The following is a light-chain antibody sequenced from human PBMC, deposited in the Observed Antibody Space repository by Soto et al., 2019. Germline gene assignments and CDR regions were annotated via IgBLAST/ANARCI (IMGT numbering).Light chain of an antibody. CDR2: GAS. V-gene: IGKV3-20*01. J-gene: IGKJ1*01. Sequence: IVLTQSPRTLSLSPGERATLSCRASQSVSSSYLAWYQQKPGQAPRLLIDGASRRATGIPDRFSGSGSGTDFTLTISRLEPEDFAVYYCQQYGSLRTFGQGTKVDIK. CDR3: QQYGSLRT. CDR1: QSVSSSY.